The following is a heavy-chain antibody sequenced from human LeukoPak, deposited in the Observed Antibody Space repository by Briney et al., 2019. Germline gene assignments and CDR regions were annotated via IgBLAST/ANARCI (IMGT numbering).Heavy chain of an antibody. V-gene: IGHV1-2*02. CDR2: INPNSGGT. CDR1: GYTFTSYY. J-gene: IGHJ5*02. Sequence: ASVKVSCKASGYTFTSYYMHWVRQAPGQGLEWMGWINPNSGGTNYAQKFQGRVTMTRDTSISTAYMELSRLRSDDTAVYYCASLGVVAATYWFDPWGQGTLVTVSS. D-gene: IGHD2-15*01. CDR3: ASLGVVAATYWFDP.